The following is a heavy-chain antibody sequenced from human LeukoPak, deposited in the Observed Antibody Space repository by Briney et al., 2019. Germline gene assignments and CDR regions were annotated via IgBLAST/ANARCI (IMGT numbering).Heavy chain of an antibody. D-gene: IGHD3-3*01. CDR2: ISGSGSST. V-gene: IGHV3-23*01. CDR1: GFTFSSYA. CDR3: AKERWATSGYRDY. J-gene: IGHJ4*02. Sequence: PGGSLRLSCAASGFTFSSYAMSWVRQAPGKGLEWVSAISGSGSSTYYADSVKGRFTISRDNSKNTLYLQMNSPRAEDTAVYYCAKERWATSGYRDYWGQGTLVTVSS.